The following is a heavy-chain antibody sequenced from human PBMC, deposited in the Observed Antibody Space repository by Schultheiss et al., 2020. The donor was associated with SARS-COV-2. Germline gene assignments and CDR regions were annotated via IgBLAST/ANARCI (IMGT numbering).Heavy chain of an antibody. D-gene: IGHD3/OR15-3a*01. Sequence: SQTLSLTCTVSGYSISSGYYWGWIRQPPGKGLEWIGYIYYSGSTNYNPSLKSRVTISVDTSKNQFSLKLSSVTAADTAVYYCAREGGLRSIDYWGQGTLVTVSS. CDR3: AREGGLRSIDY. CDR2: IYYSGST. J-gene: IGHJ4*02. CDR1: GYSISSGYY. V-gene: IGHV4-61*01.